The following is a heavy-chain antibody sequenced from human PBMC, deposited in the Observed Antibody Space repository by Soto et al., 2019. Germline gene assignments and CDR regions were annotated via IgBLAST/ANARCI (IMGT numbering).Heavy chain of an antibody. CDR3: AKERTYYGSGQENWFDP. CDR1: GFTVRSNY. D-gene: IGHD3-10*01. V-gene: IGHV3-23*01. J-gene: IGHJ5*02. Sequence: GGSLRLSCAASGFTVRSNYMTWVRQAPGKGLEWVSAISGSGGSTYYADPVKGRFTISRDDSKNTLYLQMNSPRAEDTAVYYCAKERTYYGSGQENWFDPWGQGTLVTVPQ. CDR2: ISGSGGST.